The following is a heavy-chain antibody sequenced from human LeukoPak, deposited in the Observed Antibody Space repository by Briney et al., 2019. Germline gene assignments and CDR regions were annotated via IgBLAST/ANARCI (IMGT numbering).Heavy chain of an antibody. D-gene: IGHD6-6*01. V-gene: IGHV3-23*01. J-gene: IGHJ4*02. Sequence: AMSWVRQVXXXXLXWVSVISGSGDNTYYADSGKGRFTISRDNSKNMLYLQMNSLRAEDTAVYYCAKWKYSNSGIDDYWGQGTLVTVSS. CDR2: ISGSGDNT. CDR3: AKWKYSNSGIDDY. CDR1: A.